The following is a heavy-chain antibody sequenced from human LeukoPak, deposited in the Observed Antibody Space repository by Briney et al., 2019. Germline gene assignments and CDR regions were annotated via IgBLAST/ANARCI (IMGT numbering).Heavy chain of an antibody. V-gene: IGHV4-39*01. D-gene: IGHD3-3*01. CDR3: VRQGALLRSIAY. CDR1: GDSISRDGYY. Sequence: SETLSLTCTVSGDSISRDGYYWGWIRQSPGKGLEWIGSHYYGGVAYYNRPLKSRVGISIDTPKNQFYLKLTSVTAADTALYFCVRQGALLRSIAYWGQGILVTVSS. CDR2: HYYGGVA. J-gene: IGHJ4*02.